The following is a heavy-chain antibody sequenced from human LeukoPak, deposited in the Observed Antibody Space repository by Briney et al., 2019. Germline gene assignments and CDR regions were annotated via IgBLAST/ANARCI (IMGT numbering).Heavy chain of an antibody. V-gene: IGHV1-2*06. CDR2: INPNSGVT. D-gene: IGHD1-26*01. CDR1: GYTFTGYS. J-gene: IGHJ4*02. Sequence: ASVKVSCKASGYTFTGYSMHWVRQAPGQGLEWMGRINPNSGVTNCAQKFQGRVTMTRDTSINTAYMELNRLRSDDTAMYYCARDLDGSRFDYWGQGTLVAVSS. CDR3: ARDLDGSRFDY.